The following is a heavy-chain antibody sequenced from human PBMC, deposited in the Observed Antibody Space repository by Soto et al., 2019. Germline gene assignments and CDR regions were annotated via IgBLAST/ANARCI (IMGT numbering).Heavy chain of an antibody. J-gene: IGHJ6*02. CDR3: ARPDEGGYSSNHHYYYALDV. Sequence: QVQLVQSGAEVKKPGSSVKVSCKASGGTFRSYSISWGRQAPGQGLEWMGGIIPIFDITNYAQKFQGRVTITADESTSTAYMELSSLGSDDTAVYYYARPDEGGYSSNHHYYYALDVWGQGTTVTV. V-gene: IGHV1-69*01. CDR1: GGTFRSYS. D-gene: IGHD3-22*01. CDR2: IIPIFDIT.